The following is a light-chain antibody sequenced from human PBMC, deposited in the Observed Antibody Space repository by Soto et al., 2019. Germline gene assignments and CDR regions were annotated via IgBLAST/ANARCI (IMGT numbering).Light chain of an antibody. V-gene: IGKV3-15*01. CDR1: QSVNIN. J-gene: IGKJ1*01. CDR2: AAS. CDR3: QQYGTSPQT. Sequence: EIVMTQSPATLSLSPGERATLSCRASQSVNINLAWYQQRPGQAPRVLIYAASTRATGVPDRFSGSGSGTEFTLTISSLQPEDFAVYYCQQYGTSPQTFGQGTKVDIK.